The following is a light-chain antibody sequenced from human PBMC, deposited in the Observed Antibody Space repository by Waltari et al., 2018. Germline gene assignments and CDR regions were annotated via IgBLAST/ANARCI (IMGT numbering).Light chain of an antibody. CDR3: QQYDSIVPT. Sequence: EIVLTQSPGTLSLSPGERATLSCRASPAVSTTSLNWYQQKPGEAPRLLSYGASSRATGSPDRFSGSGSGTDFTLTISRLEPEDFAVYYCQQYDSIVPTFGGGTRVEI. J-gene: IGKJ4*01. CDR2: GAS. V-gene: IGKV3-20*01. CDR1: PAVSTTS.